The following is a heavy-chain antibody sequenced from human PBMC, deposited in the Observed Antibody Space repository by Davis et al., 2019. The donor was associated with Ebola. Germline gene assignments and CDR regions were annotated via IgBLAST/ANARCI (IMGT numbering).Heavy chain of an antibody. J-gene: IGHJ4*02. D-gene: IGHD5-12*01. V-gene: IGHV3-66*01. Sequence: GESLKISCAASGFNFSSYAMSWVRQAPGKGLEWISVIYSGGRTLYADSVKGRFIISRDNSKNTLYLRMNSLRAEDTAVYYCASSLVADHWGQGTLVTVSS. CDR2: IYSGGRT. CDR3: ASSLVADH. CDR1: GFNFSSYA.